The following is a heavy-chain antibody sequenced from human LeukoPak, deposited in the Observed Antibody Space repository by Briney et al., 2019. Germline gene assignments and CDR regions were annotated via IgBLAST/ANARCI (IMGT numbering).Heavy chain of an antibody. Sequence: ASVKVSCEASGYTFSSFGINWVRQAPGQGLEWMGWISAYNGNTNYAQKFQGRVTMTTDTSTSKAYMELRSLRSDDTAVYYCARVSMVRGITIEYYFDYWGQGTLVIVSS. D-gene: IGHD3-10*01. V-gene: IGHV1-18*01. J-gene: IGHJ4*02. CDR3: ARVSMVRGITIEYYFDY. CDR1: GYTFSSFG. CDR2: ISAYNGNT.